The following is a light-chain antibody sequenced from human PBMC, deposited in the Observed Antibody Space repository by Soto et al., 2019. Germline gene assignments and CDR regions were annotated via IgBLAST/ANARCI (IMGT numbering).Light chain of an antibody. Sequence: QSVLTQPRSVSGSPGQSVTISCTGTSNDVGGYDYVSWYQQHPGKAPKLIIYDVSKRPSGVPDRFSGSKSGNTASLTISGLQAVDEADYYCCSYAGTYSYVFGTGTKVTVL. CDR2: DVS. CDR1: SNDVGGYDY. J-gene: IGLJ1*01. CDR3: CSYAGTYSYV. V-gene: IGLV2-11*01.